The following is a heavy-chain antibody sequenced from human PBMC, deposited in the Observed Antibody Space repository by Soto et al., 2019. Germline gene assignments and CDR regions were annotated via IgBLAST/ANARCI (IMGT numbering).Heavy chain of an antibody. D-gene: IGHD1-20*01. CDR2: IYWNDDK. J-gene: IGHJ5*02. CDR3: AHHTITPVTNWFDP. CDR1: GFSLTTSGVG. Sequence: SGPTLVNPTQTLTLTCTFSGFSLTTSGVGVGWIRQPPGKALEWLALIYWNDDKRYSPSLKGRLTITKDTSKNQVVLAMTNMDPVDTATYYCAHHTITPVTNWFDPWGLGTLVTVSS. V-gene: IGHV2-5*01.